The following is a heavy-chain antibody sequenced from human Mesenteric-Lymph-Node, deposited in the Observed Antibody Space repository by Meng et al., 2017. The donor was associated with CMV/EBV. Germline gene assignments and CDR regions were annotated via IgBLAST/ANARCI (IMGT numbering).Heavy chain of an antibody. CDR3: VRQKDDAFDV. CDR1: GDSVSSNSVA. Sequence: SETLSLTCAISGDSVSSNSVAWNWIRQSPSRGLEWLGRTYSRSRWYNDYQISVKSRLIINPDTTNNQFSLHLKSVTPDDAALYYRVRQKDDAFDVWDQGTMVTVSS. V-gene: IGHV6-1*01. CDR2: TYSRSRWYN. J-gene: IGHJ3*01.